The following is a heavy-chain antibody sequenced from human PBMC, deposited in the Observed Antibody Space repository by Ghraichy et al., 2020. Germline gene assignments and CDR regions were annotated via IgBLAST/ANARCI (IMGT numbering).Heavy chain of an antibody. J-gene: IGHJ4*02. CDR3: ARSRLTVTTKYYFDY. CDR1: GYTFTGYY. V-gene: IGHV1-2*02. CDR2: INPNSGGT. D-gene: IGHD4-17*01. Sequence: ASVKVSCKASGYTFTGYYMHWVRQAPGQGLEWMGWINPNSGGTNYAQKFQGRVTMTRDTSISTAYMELSRLRSDDTAVYYCARSRLTVTTKYYFDYWGQGTLVTVSS.